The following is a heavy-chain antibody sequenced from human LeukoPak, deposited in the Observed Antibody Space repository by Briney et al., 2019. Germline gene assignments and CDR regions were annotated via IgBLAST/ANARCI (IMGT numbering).Heavy chain of an antibody. D-gene: IGHD4/OR15-4a*01. CDR1: EFTFSSYS. V-gene: IGHV3-21*01. J-gene: IGHJ5*02. CDR3: AREVLSSRFDP. Sequence: PGGSLRLSCAASEFTFSSYSMNWVRQAPGKGLEWVSSISSSSSYIYYADSVKGRFTISRDNAKNSLYLQMNSLRAEDTAVYYCAREVLSSRFDPWGQGTLVTVSS. CDR2: ISSSSSYI.